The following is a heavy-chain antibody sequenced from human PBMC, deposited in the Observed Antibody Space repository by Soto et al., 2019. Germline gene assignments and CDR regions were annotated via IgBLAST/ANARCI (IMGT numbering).Heavy chain of an antibody. Sequence: GGSLRLSCAASGFSFSDSWMDWVRQAPGKGPEWVANIKEDGSEKNYVDSVKGRFTISRDNAKNSLYLQMNSLRAEDTAVYYCASLGLHGWGQGTTVTVSS. D-gene: IGHD2-15*01. CDR3: ASLGLHG. CDR1: GFSFSDSW. CDR2: IKEDGSEK. V-gene: IGHV3-7*01. J-gene: IGHJ6*02.